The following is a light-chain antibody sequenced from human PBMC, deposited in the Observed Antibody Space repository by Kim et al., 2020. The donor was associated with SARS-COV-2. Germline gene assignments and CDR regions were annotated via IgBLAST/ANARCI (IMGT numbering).Light chain of an antibody. CDR3: NSRDSNDNVV. Sequence: SSELTQDPAVSVALGQTVRITCQGDSLRSYYATWYQQKPGQAPILVIYGKNNRPSGIPDRFSGSSSGNTASLNITGTQAGEEADYYCNSRDSNDNVVFGG. J-gene: IGLJ2*01. CDR1: SLRSYY. CDR2: GKN. V-gene: IGLV3-19*01.